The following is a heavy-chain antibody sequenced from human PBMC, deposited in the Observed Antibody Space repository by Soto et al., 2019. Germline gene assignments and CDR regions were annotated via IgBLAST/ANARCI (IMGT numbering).Heavy chain of an antibody. Sequence: QVHLEQSGAEVKKPGASVKVSCKASGYTFNSYGISWVRQAPGQGLEWMGWIRSYNGNTIYVQSLQGRVTMTVDTSTSTAYMELRSLTSDDTAVYYCASGDCSGGRCYPYYYYGMDVWGQGTTVIVSS. CDR3: ASGDCSGGRCYPYYYYGMDV. J-gene: IGHJ6*02. CDR1: GYTFNSYG. CDR2: IRSYNGNT. V-gene: IGHV1-18*01. D-gene: IGHD2-15*01.